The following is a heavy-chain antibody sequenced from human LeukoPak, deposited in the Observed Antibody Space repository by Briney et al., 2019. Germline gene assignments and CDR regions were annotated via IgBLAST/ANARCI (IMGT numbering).Heavy chain of an antibody. CDR3: VKDRHYSSSIMGI. CDR2: IQYDGNTI. Sequence: PGGSLRLSCVASGFTYSHNGMHWVRQAPGKGLEWVAFIQYDGNTIFYADSVKGRFTISRDNSKNTLYLQMNSLRAEDTAMYYCVKDRHYSSSIMGIWGQGTLVTVSS. J-gene: IGHJ4*02. CDR1: GFTYSHNG. V-gene: IGHV3-30*02. D-gene: IGHD6-19*01.